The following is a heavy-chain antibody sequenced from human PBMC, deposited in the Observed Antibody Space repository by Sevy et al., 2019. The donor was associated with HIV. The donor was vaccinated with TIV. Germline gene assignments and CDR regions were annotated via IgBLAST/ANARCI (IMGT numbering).Heavy chain of an antibody. V-gene: IGHV3-30-3*01. Sequence: GGSLRLSCAASGFTFSSYAMHWVRQAPGKGLEWVAVISYDGSNKYYADSVKGRFTISRDNSKNTLYLQMNSLRAEDTACYYLAGEVRGYYYDSSGYYSREPYYYYYGMDVWGQGTTVTVSS. D-gene: IGHD3-22*01. CDR2: ISYDGSNK. J-gene: IGHJ6*02. CDR3: AGEVRGYYYDSSGYYSREPYYYYYGMDV. CDR1: GFTFSSYA.